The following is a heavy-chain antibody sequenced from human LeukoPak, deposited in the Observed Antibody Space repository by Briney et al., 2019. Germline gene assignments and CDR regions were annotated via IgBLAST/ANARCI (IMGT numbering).Heavy chain of an antibody. V-gene: IGHV3-74*01. CDR2: ISSDGSST. D-gene: IGHD2-8*01. J-gene: IGHJ4*02. CDR3: AKAGCTNIVCYLNS. Sequence: PGGSLRLSCAASGFTLSSNWMHWVRQAPGKGLVWVSRISSDGSSTNYADSVKGRFTISRDNSKNTLYLQMNSLRAEDTAIYYCAKAGCTNIVCYLNSWGQGTLVTVSS. CDR1: GFTLSSNW.